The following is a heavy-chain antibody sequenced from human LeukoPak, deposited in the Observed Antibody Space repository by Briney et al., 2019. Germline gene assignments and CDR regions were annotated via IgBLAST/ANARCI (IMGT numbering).Heavy chain of an antibody. J-gene: IGHJ4*02. CDR3: MTAFYDNTDQHRIKLSY. CDR1: GFTFNDAW. CDR2: IKSETESEPT. V-gene: IGHV3-15*01. D-gene: IGHD3-22*01. Sequence: GGSLRLSCAASGFTFNDAWMNWVRQAPGKGLEWVGQIKSETESEPTDYGAPVKGRFTISRDDSKNTLYLQMNSLKVEDTAVYYCMTAFYDNTDQHRIKLSYWGQGTLVTVSS.